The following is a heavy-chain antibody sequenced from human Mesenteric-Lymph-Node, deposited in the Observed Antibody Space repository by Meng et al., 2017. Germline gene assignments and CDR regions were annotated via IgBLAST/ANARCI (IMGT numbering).Heavy chain of an antibody. CDR1: GGSISSGDYY. CDR2: IYYSGST. D-gene: IGHD5-12*01. CDR3: ARDLGVATSIAGFVY. J-gene: IGHJ4*02. V-gene: IGHV4-30-4*01. Sequence: QVQLQDSGPGLVKPSQTLSLICTVSGGSISSGDYYWSWIRQPPGKGLEWIGYIYYSGSTYYNPSLKSRVTISVDTSKNQFSLRLSSVTAADTAVYYCARDLGVATSIAGFVYWGQGTLVTVSS.